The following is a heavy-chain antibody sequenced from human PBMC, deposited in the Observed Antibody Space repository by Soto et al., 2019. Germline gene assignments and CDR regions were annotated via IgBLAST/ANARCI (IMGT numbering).Heavy chain of an antibody. V-gene: IGHV3-48*03. CDR3: ARATYSSSYYFDS. D-gene: IGHD6-6*01. Sequence: EVQLVESGGGLVQPGWSLRLSCAASGFTFSSFEMNWVRQAPGKGLEWVSKIGSSGSTIWYADSVKGRFTISRDNAKNSLYLQMNSLRGEDTAVYYCARATYSSSYYFDSWGQGTLVTVSS. CDR1: GFTFSSFE. CDR2: IGSSGSTI. J-gene: IGHJ4*02.